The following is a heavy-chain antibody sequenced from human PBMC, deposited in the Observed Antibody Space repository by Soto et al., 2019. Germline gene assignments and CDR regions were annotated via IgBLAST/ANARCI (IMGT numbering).Heavy chain of an antibody. V-gene: IGHV4-30-4*08. Sequence: SETLSLTCGVSGAIVTSGENYWSWVRQPPGKGLEWIGYIYDSGVTNYTPALKSRVTLSLDRPNNEVSLKLRSVTAADTAVSFRVRDLAHGYTGNVWGPGTLVPVSS. J-gene: IGHJ3*01. CDR1: GAIVTSGENY. CDR2: IYDSGVT. D-gene: IGHD5-18*01. CDR3: VRDLAHGYTGNV.